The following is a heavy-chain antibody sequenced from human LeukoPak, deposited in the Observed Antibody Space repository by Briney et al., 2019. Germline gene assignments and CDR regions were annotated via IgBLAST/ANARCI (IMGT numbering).Heavy chain of an antibody. CDR1: GFSFYNAW. J-gene: IGHJ6*02. V-gene: IGHV3-30-3*01. CDR2: ISYDGSNK. CDR3: ARERYFDWFAPYYYGMDV. Sequence: GGSLRLSCATSGFSFYNAWMNWVRQAPGKGLEWVAVISYDGSNKYYADSVKGRFTISRDNSKNTLYLQMNSLRAEDTAVYYCARERYFDWFAPYYYGMDVWGQGTTVTVSS. D-gene: IGHD3-9*01.